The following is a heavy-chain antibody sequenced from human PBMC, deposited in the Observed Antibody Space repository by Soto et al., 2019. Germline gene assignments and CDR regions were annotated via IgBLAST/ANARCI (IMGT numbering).Heavy chain of an antibody. CDR3: ACYGAGGLD. D-gene: IGHD5-12*01. V-gene: IGHV3-33*01. Sequence: QVQLVESGGGVVQPGRSLRLSCAASGFTFSSYGMHWVRQAPGKGLEWVAVIWYDGSNKYYADSVKGRFTISRDNSKNTLYLQMNSLRAEDTAVYYCACYGAGGLDWGQGTLVTVSS. CDR2: IWYDGSNK. CDR1: GFTFSSYG. J-gene: IGHJ4*02.